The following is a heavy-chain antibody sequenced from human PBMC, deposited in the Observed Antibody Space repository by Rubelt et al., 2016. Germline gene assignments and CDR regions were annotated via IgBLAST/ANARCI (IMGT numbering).Heavy chain of an antibody. D-gene: IGHD3-10*01. V-gene: IGHV3-33*01. CDR2: IWYDGSNK. CDR1: TFSSYG. J-gene: IGHJ5*02. Sequence: TFSSYGMHWVRQAPGKGLEWVAVIWYDGSNKYYADSVKGRFTISRDNSKNTLYLQMNSLRAEDTAVYYCARSHYYGSGRRPYNWFDPWGQGTLVTVSS. CDR3: ARSHYYGSGRRPYNWFDP.